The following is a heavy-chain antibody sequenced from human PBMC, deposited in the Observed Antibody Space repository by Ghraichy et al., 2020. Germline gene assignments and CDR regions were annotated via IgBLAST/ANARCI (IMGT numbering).Heavy chain of an antibody. CDR2: ITSSGRTI. D-gene: IGHD3-22*01. V-gene: IGHV3-48*02. CDR3: ARGASVVRFYYYDGMDV. CDR1: GFTFSSYS. J-gene: IGHJ6*02. Sequence: GGSLRLSCVASGFTFSSYSMNWVRQSPGKGLEWVSSITSSGRTIFYADSVRGRFTISRDNAKNSLYLQMNSLRDEDTAVYYCARGASVVRFYYYDGMDVWGQGTTVTVS.